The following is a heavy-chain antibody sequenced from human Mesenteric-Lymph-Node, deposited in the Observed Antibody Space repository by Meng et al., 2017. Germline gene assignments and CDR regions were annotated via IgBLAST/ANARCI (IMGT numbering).Heavy chain of an antibody. V-gene: IGHV1-18*01. CDR1: GYTFTSYG. D-gene: IGHD2-15*01. J-gene: IGHJ4*02. CDR2: ISAYNGNT. Sequence: ASVKVSCKASGYTFTSYGISWVRQAPGQGLEWMGWISAYNGNTNYAQKLQGRVIMTTDTSTSTAYMELRSLRSDDTAVYYCASDGYYCSGGSCYSAPFDYWGQGTLVTVSS. CDR3: ASDGYYCSGGSCYSAPFDY.